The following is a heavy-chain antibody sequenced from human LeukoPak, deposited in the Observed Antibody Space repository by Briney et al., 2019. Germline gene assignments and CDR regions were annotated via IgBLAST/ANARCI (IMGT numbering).Heavy chain of an antibody. D-gene: IGHD5-18*01. CDR3: ASRNSYGPK. CDR1: GGSIDSIYW. Sequence: SETLSLTCAVPGGSIDSIYWCTWVRQSPGKGLEWIGEISHTGSTNYNPSLNNRVTISLDKSKNEFSLKLTSVTAADTAVYYCASRNSYGPKWGQGTLVTVSS. J-gene: IGHJ4*02. CDR2: ISHTGST. V-gene: IGHV4-4*02.